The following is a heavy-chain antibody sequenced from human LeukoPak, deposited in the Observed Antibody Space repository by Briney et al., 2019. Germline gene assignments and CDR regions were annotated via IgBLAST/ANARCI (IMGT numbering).Heavy chain of an antibody. Sequence: GESLKISCKGSGYSFTSYWIGWVRQMPGKGLEWMGIIYPGDSDTRHSPSFQGQVTISADKSISTAYLQWSSLKASDTAMYYCARATMVRGVKGYYFDYWGQGTLVTVSS. J-gene: IGHJ4*02. CDR3: ARATMVRGVKGYYFDY. CDR1: GYSFTSYW. V-gene: IGHV5-51*01. CDR2: IYPGDSDT. D-gene: IGHD3-10*01.